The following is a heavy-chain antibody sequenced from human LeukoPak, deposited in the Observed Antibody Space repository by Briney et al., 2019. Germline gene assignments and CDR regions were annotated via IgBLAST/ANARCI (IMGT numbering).Heavy chain of an antibody. J-gene: IGHJ4*02. CDR2: ISGSGGST. CDR1: GFTFSSHA. V-gene: IGHV3-23*01. CDR3: AKSLPNYYDSSGYSGFDY. D-gene: IGHD3-22*01. Sequence: GGSLRLSCAASGFTFSSHAMSWVRQAPGKGLEWVSAISGSGGSTYCADSVKGRFTISRDNSKNTLYLQMNSLRAEDTAVYYCAKSLPNYYDSSGYSGFDYWGQGTLVTVSP.